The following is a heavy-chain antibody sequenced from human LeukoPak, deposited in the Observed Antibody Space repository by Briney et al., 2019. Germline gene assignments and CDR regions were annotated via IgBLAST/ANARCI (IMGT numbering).Heavy chain of an antibody. J-gene: IGHJ4*02. CDR3: AKEARPAYCGGDCLSEGYFDY. Sequence: GGSLRLSCAASGFTFSSYAMTWVRQAPGKGLQWVSGISGSGTSAYYADSVRGRFTISRDNSKNTLYLQMNSLRAEDTAVYHCAKEARPAYCGGDCLSEGYFDYWGQGTLVTVSS. CDR2: ISGSGTSA. D-gene: IGHD2-21*01. CDR1: GFTFSSYA. V-gene: IGHV3-23*01.